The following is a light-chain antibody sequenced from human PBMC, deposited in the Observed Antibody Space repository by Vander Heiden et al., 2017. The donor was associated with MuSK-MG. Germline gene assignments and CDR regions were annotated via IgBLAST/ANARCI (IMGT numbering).Light chain of an antibody. V-gene: IGKV3-11*01. CDR3: QQCSNWPPT. Sequence: EIVLTQSPATLSLSPGERATLPCRASQSVSSALVWYQQKAGQAPRLLSDDGSNRATGIPAWFSGSGSGTVFTRTINSLEPEDFAVYYCQQCSNWPPTFGGGTKLEIK. J-gene: IGKJ4*01. CDR2: DGS. CDR1: QSVSSA.